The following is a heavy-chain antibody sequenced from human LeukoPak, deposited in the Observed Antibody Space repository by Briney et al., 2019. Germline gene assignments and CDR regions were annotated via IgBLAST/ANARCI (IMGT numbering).Heavy chain of an antibody. CDR2: IYTSGST. D-gene: IGHD5-18*01. CDR1: GASIISYY. Sequence: SETLSLTCTVSGASIISYYWSWIRQPAGKGLEWIGRIYTSGSTNYNPSLKSRVTISVDKSKNQLSLKLSSVTAADTAVYYCARGPVDTTYLGFDYWGQGTLVTVSS. CDR3: ARGPVDTTYLGFDY. V-gene: IGHV4-4*07. J-gene: IGHJ4*02.